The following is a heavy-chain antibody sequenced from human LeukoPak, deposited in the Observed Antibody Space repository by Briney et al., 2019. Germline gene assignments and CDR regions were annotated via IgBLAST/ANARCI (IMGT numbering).Heavy chain of an antibody. D-gene: IGHD3-3*01. CDR3: ARYGGVRGDYDFWSGYYLGYYYYYMDV. V-gene: IGHV3-48*04. Sequence: PGGSLRLSCAASGFTFSSYSMNWVRQAPGKGLEWVSYISSSSTIYYADSVKGRFTISRDNAKNSLYLQMNSLRAEDTAVYYCARYGGVRGDYDFWSGYYLGYYYYYMDVWGKGTTVTVSS. CDR1: GFTFSSYS. CDR2: ISSSSTI. J-gene: IGHJ6*03.